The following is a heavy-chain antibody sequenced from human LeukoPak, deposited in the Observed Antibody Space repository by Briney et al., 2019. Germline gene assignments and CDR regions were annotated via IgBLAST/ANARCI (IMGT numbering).Heavy chain of an antibody. CDR2: ISGSVGST. Sequence: PGGSLRLSCAASGFTFSSYAMSWVRQAPGKGLEWVSVISGSVGSTYYADSVKGRFTISRDNSKNTLYLQMNSLRAEDTAIYYCSTSPSFGSSWYQFNYWGQGTLVTVSS. D-gene: IGHD6-13*01. CDR3: STSPSFGSSWYQFNY. CDR1: GFTFSSYA. V-gene: IGHV3-23*01. J-gene: IGHJ4*02.